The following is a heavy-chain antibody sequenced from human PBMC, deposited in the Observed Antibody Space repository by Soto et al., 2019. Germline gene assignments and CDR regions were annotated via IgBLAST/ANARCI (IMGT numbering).Heavy chain of an antibody. J-gene: IGHJ5*02. Sequence: QIQLQVSGPELVKPSETLSLTCTVSGASVSTGYWSWIRQPPGKGLEWIGFMYFGGSFNYNPSLPSRATIXVXTXQNQVSMKMTSVTAADTAVYYCARSSYDSTGFAVDPWGQGTLVTVSS. CDR2: MYFGGSF. CDR3: ARSSYDSTGFAVDP. CDR1: GASVSTGY. D-gene: IGHD3-22*01. V-gene: IGHV4-59*02.